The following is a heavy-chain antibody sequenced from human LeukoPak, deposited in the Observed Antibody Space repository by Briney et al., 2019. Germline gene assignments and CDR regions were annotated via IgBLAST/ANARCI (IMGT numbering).Heavy chain of an antibody. V-gene: IGHV3-23*01. CDR1: GFTYSIYA. J-gene: IGHJ4*02. D-gene: IGHD3-22*01. CDR2: ISGSGGST. Sequence: GGSLRLSCAASGFTYSIYAMSWVRQAPGKGLEWVSAISGSGGSTYYADSVKGRFTISRDNSKNTLYLQMNSLRAEDTAVYYCAKSRDTHYYDSSGYYYYDYWGQGTLVTVSS. CDR3: AKSRDTHYYDSSGYYYYDY.